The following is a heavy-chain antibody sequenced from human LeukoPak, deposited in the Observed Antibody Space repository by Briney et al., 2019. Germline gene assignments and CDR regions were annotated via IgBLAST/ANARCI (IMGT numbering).Heavy chain of an antibody. CDR2: ISSGSTYV. J-gene: IGHJ4*02. Sequence: GGPLRLSCAASGFTFSSYTMNWVRQAPGKGLDWVSSISSGSTYVYYADSVKGRFTISRDNAKNSLYLQMNNLRVEDTAIYYCARVNGDYERGGAPDYWGQGTLVTVSS. CDR1: GFTFSSYT. V-gene: IGHV3-21*01. D-gene: IGHD4-17*01. CDR3: ARVNGDYERGGAPDY.